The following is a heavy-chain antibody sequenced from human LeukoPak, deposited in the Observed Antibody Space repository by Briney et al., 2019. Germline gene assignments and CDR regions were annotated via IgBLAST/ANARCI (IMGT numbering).Heavy chain of an antibody. CDR2: IYTSGST. Sequence: SQTLSLTCTVSGGSISSGSYYWSWIRQPAGKGLEWIGRIYTSGSTNYNPSLKSRATISVDTSKNQFSLKLSSVTAADTAVYYCARGPSLPWFGEPFDYWGQGTLVTVSS. CDR1: GGSISSGSYY. J-gene: IGHJ4*02. CDR3: ARGPSLPWFGEPFDY. V-gene: IGHV4-61*02. D-gene: IGHD3-10*01.